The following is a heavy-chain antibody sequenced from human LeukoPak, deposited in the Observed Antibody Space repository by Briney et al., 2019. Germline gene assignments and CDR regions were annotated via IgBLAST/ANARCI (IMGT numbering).Heavy chain of an antibody. CDR3: ARDREWELPFDY. CDR2: ISSSSSYI. J-gene: IGHJ4*02. CDR1: GFTFSSYS. V-gene: IGHV3-21*01. Sequence: GGSLRLSCAASGFTFSSYSMNWVRQAPGKGLEWVSSISSSSSYIYYADSVKGRFTISRDNAKNSLYLQMNSLRAEDTAVYYCARDREWELPFDYWGERTLVTVSS. D-gene: IGHD1-26*01.